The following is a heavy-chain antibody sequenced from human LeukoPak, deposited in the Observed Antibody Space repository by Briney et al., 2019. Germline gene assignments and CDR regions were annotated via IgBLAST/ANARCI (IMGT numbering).Heavy chain of an antibody. V-gene: IGHV4-4*09. CDR3: ARRRDETATAAGYYHMDV. Sequence: SETLSLTCTVSGASISSYYWSWLRRPPGKGLEWIAYIFPSGSINFNPSLKSRVSISVDGSKNNFSLDLSSVTAADTAVYYCARRRDETATAAGYYHMDVWGKGTTVTVSS. D-gene: IGHD3-22*01. CDR1: GASISSYY. J-gene: IGHJ6*03. CDR2: IFPSGSI.